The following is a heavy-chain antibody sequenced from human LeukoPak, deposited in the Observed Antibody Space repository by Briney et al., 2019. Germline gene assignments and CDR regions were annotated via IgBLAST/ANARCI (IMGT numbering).Heavy chain of an antibody. Sequence: ASVKVSCKASVYTFTNFYIHWVRQAPGQGLEWMGWMNPNSGNTGYAQKFQGRVTMTRNTSISTAYMELSSLRSEDTAVYYCARVDPYVGATDYWGQGTLVTVSS. V-gene: IGHV1-8*02. J-gene: IGHJ4*02. D-gene: IGHD1-26*01. CDR2: MNPNSGNT. CDR1: VYTFTNFY. CDR3: ARVDPYVGATDY.